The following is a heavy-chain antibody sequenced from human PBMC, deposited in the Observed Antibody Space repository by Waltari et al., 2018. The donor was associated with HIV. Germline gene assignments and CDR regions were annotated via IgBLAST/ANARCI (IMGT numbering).Heavy chain of an antibody. D-gene: IGHD4-17*01. V-gene: IGHV3-33*01. J-gene: IGHJ4*02. CDR1: GFTFSSYG. CDR2: IWYDGSNK. Sequence: QVQLVESGGGVVQPGRSLRLSCAASGFTFSSYGMHWVRQAPGKGLEWVAVIWYDGSNKYYADSVKGRFTISRDNSKNTLYLQMNSLRAEDTAVYYCARDKYGDYDLGLDYWGQGTLVTVSS. CDR3: ARDKYGDYDLGLDY.